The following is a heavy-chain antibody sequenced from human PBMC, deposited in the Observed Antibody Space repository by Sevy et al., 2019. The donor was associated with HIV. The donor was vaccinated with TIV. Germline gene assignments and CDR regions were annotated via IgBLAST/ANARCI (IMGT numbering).Heavy chain of an antibody. CDR3: AGENAWGRGYS. D-gene: IGHD1-26*01. Sequence: SETLSLTCTVSGGSITSLYWNWIRQLPGKGLEWVAIIYYNGHINYNPSLKSRVTLSLDTSKNQFSLRLSSVTAADTAMYYCAGENAWGRGYSWGQGTLVTVSS. CDR2: IYYNGHI. J-gene: IGHJ4*02. V-gene: IGHV4-59*08. CDR1: GGSITSLY.